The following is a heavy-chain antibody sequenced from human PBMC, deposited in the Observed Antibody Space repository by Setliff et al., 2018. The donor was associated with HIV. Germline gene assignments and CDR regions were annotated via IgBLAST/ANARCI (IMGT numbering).Heavy chain of an antibody. CDR1: GGSISSGSYY. D-gene: IGHD2-15*01. CDR3: ARGYCSGGSCYGDTGGYHPFDY. Sequence: PSETLSLTCTVSGGSISSGSYYWSWIRQPAGKGLEWIGRIYTSGITNYNPSLKSRVTISVDTSKNQFSLRMSSVTAADSGVYYCARGYCSGGSCYGDTGGYHPFDYWGQGTLVTVSS. CDR2: IYTSGIT. J-gene: IGHJ4*02. V-gene: IGHV4-61*02.